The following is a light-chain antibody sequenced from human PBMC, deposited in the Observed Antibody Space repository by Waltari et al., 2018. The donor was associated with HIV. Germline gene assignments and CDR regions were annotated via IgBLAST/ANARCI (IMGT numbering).Light chain of an antibody. J-gene: IGKJ2*03. Sequence: DIQMTQSPSSLSASVGDRVTITCRASQSISSYLNWYQQKPGKAPKLLIYAASSLQSGVPSRFSGSGSGTDFTLTISSLHPEHFVTYYCQQSYSTPYSFGQGTKLEIK. CDR2: AAS. V-gene: IGKV1-39*01. CDR3: QQSYSTPYS. CDR1: QSISSY.